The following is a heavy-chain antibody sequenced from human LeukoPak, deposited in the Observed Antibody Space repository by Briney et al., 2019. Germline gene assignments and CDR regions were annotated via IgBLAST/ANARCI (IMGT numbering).Heavy chain of an antibody. D-gene: IGHD6-19*01. J-gene: IGHJ4*02. CDR2: ISRFGTT. CDR1: GGSFSNGYW. V-gene: IGHV4-4*02. Sequence: PSGTLSLTCAISGGSFSNGYWWTWVRRSPGKGLEFIGQISRFGTTNYNPSLRSRVSISMDQSQNLFSLKLSSVTAADTAMYYCASMGVKIAVAGEGDYWGQGTLVTVSS. CDR3: ASMGVKIAVAGEGDY.